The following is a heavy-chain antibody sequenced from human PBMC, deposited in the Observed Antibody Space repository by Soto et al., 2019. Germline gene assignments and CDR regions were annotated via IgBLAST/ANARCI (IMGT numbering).Heavy chain of an antibody. V-gene: IGHV3-73*01. CDR2: IGSKGETYAT. J-gene: IGHJ4*02. CDR3: VTDLNWQGH. D-gene: IGHD2-21*02. CDR1: GFTFGASA. Sequence: GGSLRLSCAASGFTFGASALQWVRQASGKGLEWLGRIGSKGETYATTYAASVKGRFTISRDDSKKTAYLQMNSLESEDTAVYYCVTDLNWQGHWGQGTLVTVSS.